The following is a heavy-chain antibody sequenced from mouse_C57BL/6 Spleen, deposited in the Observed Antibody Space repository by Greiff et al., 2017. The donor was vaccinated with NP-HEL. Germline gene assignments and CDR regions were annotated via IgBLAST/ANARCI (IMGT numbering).Heavy chain of an antibody. CDR3: AKGGYDGDDYAMDY. J-gene: IGHJ4*01. CDR2: IWGVGST. Sequence: QVQLKQSGPGLVAPSQSLSLTCTVSGFSLTSYGVDWVSQPPGKGLEWLGVIWGVGSTNYNLALMSRLSISKDNSKSQVYLKINRQQTDDTAMYYCAKGGYDGDDYAMDYWGQGTSVTVSS. V-gene: IGHV2-9*01. CDR1: GFSLTSYG. D-gene: IGHD2-2*01.